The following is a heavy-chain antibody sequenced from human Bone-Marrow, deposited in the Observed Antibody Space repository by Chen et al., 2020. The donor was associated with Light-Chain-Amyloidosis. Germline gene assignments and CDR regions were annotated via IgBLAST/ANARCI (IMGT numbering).Heavy chain of an antibody. V-gene: IGHV3-23*01. J-gene: IGHJ4*02. CDR2: ITSRGGST. CDR3: AKDRPNFYESTGSYYKPRGDY. Sequence: EVQLLEFGGGSVQPGGSLRLSCAASGFTFNTHAMSWVRQAPGKGLEWVASITSRGGSTFYADSVQDRFTISRDNAKNTLYLQMNSLRVEDTARYYCAKDRPNFYESTGSYYKPRGDYWGQGTLVAVSS. CDR1: GFTFNTHA. D-gene: IGHD3-22*01.